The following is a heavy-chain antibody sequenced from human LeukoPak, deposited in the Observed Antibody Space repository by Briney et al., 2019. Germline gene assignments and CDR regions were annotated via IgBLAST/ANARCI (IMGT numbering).Heavy chain of an antibody. CDR1: GGSISSYY. J-gene: IGHJ6*03. CDR2: IYDSGST. Sequence: SETLSLTCIVSGGSISSYYWSWLRQPPGKGLEWIGYIYDSGSTNYNPSLKSRVIISVDTSKNQFSLRLSSVTAADTAVYYCAREMATGGYYYYYMDVWGKGTTVTVSS. V-gene: IGHV4-59*01. D-gene: IGHD5-24*01. CDR3: AREMATGGYYYYYMDV.